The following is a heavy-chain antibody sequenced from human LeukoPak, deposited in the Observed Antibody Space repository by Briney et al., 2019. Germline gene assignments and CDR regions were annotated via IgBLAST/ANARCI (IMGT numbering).Heavy chain of an antibody. CDR2: IIPIFGTA. J-gene: IGHJ6*02. Sequence: SVKVSCKASGGTFSSYAISWVRQAPGQGLEWMGGIIPIFGTANYAQKFQGRVTITTNESTSTAYMELSSLRAEDTAVYYCAKFGLPPPYYGMDVWGQGTTVTVSS. CDR3: AKFGLPPPYYGMDV. CDR1: GGTFSSYA. D-gene: IGHD3-16*01. V-gene: IGHV1-69*05.